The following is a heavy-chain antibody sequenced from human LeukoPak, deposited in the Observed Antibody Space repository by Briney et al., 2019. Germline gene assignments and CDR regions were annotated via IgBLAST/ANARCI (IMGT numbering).Heavy chain of an antibody. D-gene: IGHD6-13*01. Sequence: SETLSLTCTVSGGSISSYYWSWIRQPAGKGLEWIGRIYTSGSTYYNPSLKSRVTISVDTSKNQFSLKLSSVTAADTAVYYCASHIAAAGPTPLDYWGQGTLVTVSS. J-gene: IGHJ4*02. V-gene: IGHV4-4*07. CDR2: IYTSGST. CDR1: GGSISSYY. CDR3: ASHIAAAGPTPLDY.